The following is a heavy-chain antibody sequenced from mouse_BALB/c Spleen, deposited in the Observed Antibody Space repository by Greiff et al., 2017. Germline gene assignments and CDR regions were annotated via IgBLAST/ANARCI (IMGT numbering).Heavy chain of an antibody. CDR2: ISNGGGST. Sequence: EVQLVESGGGLVQPGGSLKLSCAASGFTFSSYTMSWVRQTPEKRLEWVAYISNGGGSTYYPDTVKGRFTISRDNAKNTLYLQMGSLKSEDTAMYYCARHTHFDYWGQGTTLTVSS. V-gene: IGHV5-12-2*01. CDR3: ARHTHFDY. CDR1: GFTFSSYT. J-gene: IGHJ2*01.